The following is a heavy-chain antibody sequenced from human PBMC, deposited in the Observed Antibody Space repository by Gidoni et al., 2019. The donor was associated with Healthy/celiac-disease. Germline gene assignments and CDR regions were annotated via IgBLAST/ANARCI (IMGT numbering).Heavy chain of an antibody. J-gene: IGHJ4*02. CDR1: GYTLTELS. V-gene: IGHV1-24*01. CDR3: ATDLLGRWFRELLFHY. CDR2: FDPEDGET. Sequence: QVQLVQSGAEVKKPGASVKVSCKVSGYTLTELSMHWVRQAPGKGLEWMGGFDPEDGETIYAHKFQGRVTMTEDTSTDTAYMELSSLRSEDTAVYYCATDLLGRWFRELLFHYWGQGTLVTVSS. D-gene: IGHD3-10*01.